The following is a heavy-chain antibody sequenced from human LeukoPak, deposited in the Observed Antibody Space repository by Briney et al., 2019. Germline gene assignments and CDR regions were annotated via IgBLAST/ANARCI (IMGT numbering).Heavy chain of an antibody. CDR1: GFTFSDYY. V-gene: IGHV3-11*04. J-gene: IGHJ6*03. Sequence: GGSLRLSCAASGFTFSDYYLSWIRQAPGKGLEWISYISTSGSPIYYADSVKGRFTISRDNAKNSLYLQMNCLRAEDSAVYYCARGSGRETTVTYYYMDVWGKGTTVTVSS. CDR3: ARGSGRETTVTYYYMDV. D-gene: IGHD4-17*01. CDR2: ISTSGSPI.